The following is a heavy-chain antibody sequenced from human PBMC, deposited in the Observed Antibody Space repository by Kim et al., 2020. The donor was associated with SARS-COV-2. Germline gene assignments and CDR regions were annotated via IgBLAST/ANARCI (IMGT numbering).Heavy chain of an antibody. J-gene: IGHJ4*02. CDR1: GGSISSSSYY. CDR3: ARRPAAAGCLDY. V-gene: IGHV4-39*01. D-gene: IGHD6-13*01. CDR2: IYYSGST. Sequence: SETLSLTCTVSGGSISSSSYYWGWIRQPPGKGLEWIGSIYYSGSTYYNPSLKSRVTISVDTSKNQFSLKLSSVTAADTAVYYCARRPAAAGCLDYWGQGTLVTVSS.